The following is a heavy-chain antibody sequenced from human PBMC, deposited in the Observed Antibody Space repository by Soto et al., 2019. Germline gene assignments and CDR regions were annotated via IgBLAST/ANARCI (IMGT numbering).Heavy chain of an antibody. CDR2: IGHNGVNS. CDR3: ARDDLYDDNGLEE. Sequence: QLQLVESGGGVIQPGRSLRLSCAASGFSFSSHGMHWVRQAPGQGLEWVAVIGHNGVNSFYSDSVKGRFTISRDNSNNILYLQMNSLRVEDTDRYYWARDDLYDDNGLEEWGQGTLVTGTS. V-gene: IGHV3-33*01. CDR1: GFSFSSHG. D-gene: IGHD4-17*01. J-gene: IGHJ4*02.